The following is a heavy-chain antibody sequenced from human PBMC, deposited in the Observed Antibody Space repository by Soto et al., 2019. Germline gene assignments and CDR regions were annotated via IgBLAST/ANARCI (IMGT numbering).Heavy chain of an antibody. CDR3: ARAGSTWRYFFDY. CDR2: VYYSGTT. J-gene: IGHJ4*02. CDR1: GGSISSYY. V-gene: IGHV4-59*01. D-gene: IGHD6-13*01. Sequence: PSETLSLTCTVSGGSISSYYWTWIRQPPGKGLEWVGYVYYSGTTYYNPSLQSRVTISVDTSKNQFSLKVKSVTAADTAIYYCARAGSTWRYFFDYSGQGSLVTVSS.